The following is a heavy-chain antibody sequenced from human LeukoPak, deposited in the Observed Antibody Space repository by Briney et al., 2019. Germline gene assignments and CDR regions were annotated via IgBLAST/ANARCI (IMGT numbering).Heavy chain of an antibody. CDR2: ISTDGSRP. J-gene: IGHJ4*02. Sequence: GGSLRLSCAASGFTFSSHWMHWVRQAPGKGLVWVSGISTDGSRPRYADSVNGRFTIFRDNAKNTLYLQMNSLRAEDTAVYFCVRDGQGSTPLDYWGQGTLVTVSS. V-gene: IGHV3-74*01. CDR1: GFTFSSHW. CDR3: VRDGQGSTPLDY. D-gene: IGHD2-15*01.